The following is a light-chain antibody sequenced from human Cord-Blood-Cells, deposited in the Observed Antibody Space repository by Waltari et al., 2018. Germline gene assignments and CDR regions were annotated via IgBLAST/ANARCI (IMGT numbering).Light chain of an antibody. Sequence: EIVMTQSPATLSVSPGERATLSCRASQSVSSNLAWYQQKPGQAPRLLIYGASTRATGIPARFSGSGSGTEFTLTISSLQSEDFATYYCQQYNSYGTFGQGTKLEIK. CDR1: QSVSSN. J-gene: IGKJ2*01. CDR2: GAS. CDR3: QQYNSYGT. V-gene: IGKV3-15*01.